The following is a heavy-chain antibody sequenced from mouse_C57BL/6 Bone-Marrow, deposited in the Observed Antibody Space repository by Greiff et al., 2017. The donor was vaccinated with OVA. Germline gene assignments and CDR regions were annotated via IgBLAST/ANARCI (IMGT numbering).Heavy chain of an antibody. CDR3: AREGFMTKGY. CDR1: GFNFKNTY. D-gene: IGHD1-1*01. V-gene: IGHV14-3*01. J-gene: IGHJ2*01. Sequence: VQLQQSVAELVRPGASVKLSCTASGFNFKNTYMHWVKQRPEQGLEWIGRINPANGYTNYAPKFQGKATITADTSSNTAYLQLSSLTSEDTANYYCAREGFMTKGYWGQGTTLTVSS. CDR2: INPANGYT.